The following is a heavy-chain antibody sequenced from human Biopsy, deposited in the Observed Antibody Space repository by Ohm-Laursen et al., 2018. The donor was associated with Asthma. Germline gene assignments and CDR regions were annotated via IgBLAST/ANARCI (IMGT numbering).Heavy chain of an antibody. CDR2: IYCSGST. CDR3: AVYSSGGFDY. D-gene: IGHD6-6*01. CDR1: GDPIRRDY. Sequence: TLSLTCTVSGDPIRRDYWSWIRQPPGRGLEWVGYIYCSGSTNYNPSLKSRITISVDASKNQFSLKLNSVTAADTAIYYCAVYSSGGFDYWGQGSLVTVSS. V-gene: IGHV4-59*03. J-gene: IGHJ4*02.